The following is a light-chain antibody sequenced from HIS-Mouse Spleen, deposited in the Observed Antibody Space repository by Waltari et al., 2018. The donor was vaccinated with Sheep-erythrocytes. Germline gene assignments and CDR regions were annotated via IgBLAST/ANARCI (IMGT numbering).Light chain of an antibody. CDR2: EGS. J-gene: IGLJ2*01. Sequence: QSALTQPASVSGSPGQSITISCTGTSIDVGSDNLVSWYQQPPGKAPKLMIYEGSKRPSGVSNRFSGSKSGNTASLTISGLQAEDEADYYCCSYAGSSTFVFGGGTKLTVL. CDR3: CSYAGSSTFV. CDR1: SIDVGSDNL. V-gene: IGLV2-23*03.